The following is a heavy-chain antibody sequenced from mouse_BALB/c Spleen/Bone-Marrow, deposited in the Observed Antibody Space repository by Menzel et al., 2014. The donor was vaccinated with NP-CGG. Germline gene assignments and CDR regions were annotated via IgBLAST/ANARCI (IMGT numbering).Heavy chain of an antibody. V-gene: IGHV1S127*01. Sequence: QVHVKQSGPQLVRPGASVKISCKASGYSFTSYWMHWVKQRPGQGLEWIGMIDPSDSETRLNQMFKDKATLTVDKSSSTAYMQLSSPTSEDSAVYYCASYGSSPAWFAYWGRGTLVTVSA. CDR1: GYSFTSYW. D-gene: IGHD1-1*01. J-gene: IGHJ3*01. CDR2: IDPSDSET. CDR3: ASYGSSPAWFAY.